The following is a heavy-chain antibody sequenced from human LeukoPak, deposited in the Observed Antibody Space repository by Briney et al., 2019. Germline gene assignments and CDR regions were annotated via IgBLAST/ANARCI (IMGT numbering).Heavy chain of an antibody. J-gene: IGHJ6*02. CDR1: GFTFSSYG. CDR3: ARAAYYDFWSGYLRNRYGMDV. V-gene: IGHV3-30*03. CDR2: ISYDGSNK. D-gene: IGHD3-3*01. Sequence: PGGSLRLSCAASGFTFSSYGMHWVRQAPGKGLEWVAVISYDGSNKYYADSVKGRFTISRDNSKNTLYLQMNSLRAEDTAVYYCARAAYYDFWSGYLRNRYGMDVWGQGTTVTVSS.